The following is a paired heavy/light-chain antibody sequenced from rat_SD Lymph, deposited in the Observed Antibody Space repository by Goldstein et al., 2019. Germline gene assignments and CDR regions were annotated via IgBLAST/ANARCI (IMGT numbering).Light chain of an antibody. V-gene: IGKV12S30*01. CDR2: AAN. Sequence: DIQMTQSPASLSASLGETVSIECLASEDIYSYLAWYQQKPGKSPQLLIYAANRLQDGVPSRFSGSGSGTDFTLTISSLQPEDVATYFCLQHNSWPYTFGAGTKLELK. CDR3: LQHNSWPYT. CDR1: EDIYSY. J-gene: IGKJ2-3*01.
Heavy chain of an antibody. CDR3: TTGVLQWSYWYFDF. CDR2: IDPEDDST. Sequence: EVQLQQSGAELVRPGTSVKLSCKVSGDTITAYYMHFVKQRPGQGLEWIGRIDPEDDSTKYAEKFKNKATLTADTSSNTAYLKLSSLTSEDTATYFCTTGVLQWSYWYFDFWGPGTMVTVSS. V-gene: IGHV1-6*01. D-gene: IGHD1-1*01. J-gene: IGHJ1*01. CDR1: GDTITAYY.